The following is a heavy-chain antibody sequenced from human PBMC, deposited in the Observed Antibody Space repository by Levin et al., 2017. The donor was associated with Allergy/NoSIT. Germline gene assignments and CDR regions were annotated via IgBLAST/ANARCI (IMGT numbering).Heavy chain of an antibody. Sequence: TQTLSLTCTVSGGSISSYYWSWLRQPPGKGLELIGYIHHSGSTNFNPSLKSRVTMSLDTSRNQFSLKLSSVTAADTAVYYCARYGSGWFAFDYWGQGALVTVSS. J-gene: IGHJ4*02. CDR1: GGSISSYY. D-gene: IGHD6-19*01. CDR3: ARYGSGWFAFDY. CDR2: IHHSGST. V-gene: IGHV4-59*01.